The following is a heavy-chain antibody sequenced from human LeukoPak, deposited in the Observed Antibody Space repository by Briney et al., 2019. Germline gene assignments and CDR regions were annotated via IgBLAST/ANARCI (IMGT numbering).Heavy chain of an antibody. CDR2: ISSGSSYI. CDR1: GFIFSSYD. J-gene: IGHJ4*02. CDR3: ARDFYTAMVPTVHDY. V-gene: IGHV3-21*06. Sequence: PGGSLRLSCAISGFIFSSYDMHWVRQAPGKGLEWVSSISSGSSYIYYADSLKGRFTISRDNAKNSLYLQMNSLRAEDTAVYYCARDFYTAMVPTVHDYWGQGTLVTVSS. D-gene: IGHD5-18*01.